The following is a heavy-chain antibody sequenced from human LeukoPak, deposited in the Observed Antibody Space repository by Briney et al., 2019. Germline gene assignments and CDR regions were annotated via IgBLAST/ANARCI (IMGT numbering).Heavy chain of an antibody. CDR1: GYSISSGYY. CDR2: IYHSGST. CDR3: ARGRPGPAAPKYNWFDP. Sequence: SETLSLTCTVSGYSISSGYYWGWIRQPPGKGLEWIGSIYHSGSTYYNPSLKSRVTISIDTSKKRFSLKLSSVTAADTAVYYCARGRPGPAAPKYNWFDPWGQGTLVTVSS. J-gene: IGHJ5*02. V-gene: IGHV4-38-2*02. D-gene: IGHD2-2*01.